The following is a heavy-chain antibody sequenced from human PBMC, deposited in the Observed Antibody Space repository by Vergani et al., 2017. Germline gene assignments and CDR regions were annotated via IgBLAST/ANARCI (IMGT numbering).Heavy chain of an antibody. V-gene: IGHV3-33*01. Sequence: QVQLVESVGGVVQPGRSLRLSCAASGFTFSSYGMNWVRQAPGKGLEWVAVIWYDGSKKYYADSVKGRFTISRDNSKNTMYLQMNSLRAEDTAVYYCARAADYYFDYWGQGTLVTVSS. CDR1: GFTFSSYG. D-gene: IGHD3-3*01. CDR2: IWYDGSKK. CDR3: ARAADYYFDY. J-gene: IGHJ4*02.